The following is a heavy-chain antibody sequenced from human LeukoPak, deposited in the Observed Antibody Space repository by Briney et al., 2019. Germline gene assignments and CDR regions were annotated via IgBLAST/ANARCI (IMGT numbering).Heavy chain of an antibody. J-gene: IGHJ6*02. CDR3: ARQYCSSTSCYAGRYYYYGMDV. D-gene: IGHD2-2*01. V-gene: IGHV3-23*01. CDR2: FSRSGPDT. CDR1: GFTFDSSA. Sequence: GGSLRLSCAASGFTFDSSAMSWVRQAPGKGPEWVSTFSRSGPDTYYADSVKGRFTIFRDNAKNSLYLQMNSLRAEDTALYHCARQYCSSTSCYAGRYYYYGMDVWGQGTTVTVSS.